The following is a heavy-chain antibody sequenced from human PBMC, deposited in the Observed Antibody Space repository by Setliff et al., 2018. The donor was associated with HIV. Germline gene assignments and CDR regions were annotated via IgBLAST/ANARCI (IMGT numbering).Heavy chain of an antibody. J-gene: IGHJ6*02. CDR2: INHSGST. V-gene: IGHV4-34*01. Sequence: KTSETLSLTCAVYGGSSSDYYWSWIRQPPGKGLEWIGEINHSGSTNYNPSLKSRVTISVDTSKNQFSLKLSSVTAADTAVYYCARATVTVDFYYYGLDVWGQGTTVTVSS. D-gene: IGHD4-17*01. CDR3: ARATVTVDFYYYGLDV. CDR1: GGSSSDYY.